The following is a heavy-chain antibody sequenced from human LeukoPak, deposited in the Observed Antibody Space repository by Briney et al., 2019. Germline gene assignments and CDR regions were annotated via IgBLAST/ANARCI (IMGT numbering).Heavy chain of an antibody. V-gene: IGHV3-21*04. CDR1: GFTFSRYS. CDR2: ISISSSYI. CDR3: ARDAAGGDAGLAGYYFYYMDV. J-gene: IGHJ6*03. Sequence: GGSLRLSCAASGFTFSRYSMNWVRQAPGKGLEWVSSISISSSYIYYADSVKGRFTMSRDNSKNTVYLQMNNLRAEDTAVYYCARDAAGGDAGLAGYYFYYMDVWGAGTAVTVSS. D-gene: IGHD3-9*01.